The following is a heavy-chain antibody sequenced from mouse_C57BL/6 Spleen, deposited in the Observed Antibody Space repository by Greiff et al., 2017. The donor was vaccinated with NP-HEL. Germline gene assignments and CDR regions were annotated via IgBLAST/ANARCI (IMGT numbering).Heavy chain of an antibody. D-gene: IGHD1-1*01. CDR1: GFNIKDDY. CDR3: TTWLYYGSTPSAY. CDR2: IDPENGDT. J-gene: IGHJ2*01. Sequence: EVQLQQSGAELVRPGASVKLSCTASGFNIKDDYMHWVKQRPEQGLEWIGWIDPENGDTEYASKFQGKATITADTSSNTAYLQLSSLTSEDTAVYYCTTWLYYGSTPSAYWGQGTTLTVSS. V-gene: IGHV14-4*01.